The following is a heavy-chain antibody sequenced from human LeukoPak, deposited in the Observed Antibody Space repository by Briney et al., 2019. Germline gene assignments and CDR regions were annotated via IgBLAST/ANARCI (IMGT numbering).Heavy chain of an antibody. CDR3: ARVAGLGLNYYYYMDV. CDR1: GYTFTSYY. CDR2: INPSGGST. D-gene: IGHD2-15*01. V-gene: IGHV1-46*01. J-gene: IGHJ6*03. Sequence: ASVKVSCKASGYTFTSYYMHWVRQAPGQGLEWMGIINPSGGSTSYAQKFQGRVTITADKSTSTAYMELSSLRSEDTAVYYCARVAGLGLNYYYYMDVWGKGTTVTVSS.